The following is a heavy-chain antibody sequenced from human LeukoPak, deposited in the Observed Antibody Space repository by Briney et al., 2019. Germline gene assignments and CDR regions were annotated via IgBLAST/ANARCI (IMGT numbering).Heavy chain of an antibody. J-gene: IGHJ4*02. V-gene: IGHV6-1*01. CDR3: ARSGIEGALDY. CDR2: TYYRSKWYN. CDR1: GDSVSSNSAA. D-gene: IGHD1-26*01. Sequence: SQTLSLTCAVSGDSVSSNSAAWNWLRQSPSRGLEWLGRTYYRSKWYNGYAVSVKSRITIKPDTSENQFSLQLNAVTPEDTAVYYCARSGIEGALDYWGQGTLVTVSS.